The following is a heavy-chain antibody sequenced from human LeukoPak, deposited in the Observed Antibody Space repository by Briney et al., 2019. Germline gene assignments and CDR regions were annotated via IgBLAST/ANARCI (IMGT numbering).Heavy chain of an antibody. V-gene: IGHV1-46*01. Sequence: VASVKVSCKASGHTFTSYYMHWVRQAPGQGLEWMGIINPSGGSTSYAQKFQGRVTMTRDMSTSTVYMELSSLRSEDTAVYYCHVDTAMVEVDYWGQGTLVTVSS. CDR3: HVDTAMVEVDY. CDR2: INPSGGST. J-gene: IGHJ4*02. D-gene: IGHD5-18*01. CDR1: GHTFTSYY.